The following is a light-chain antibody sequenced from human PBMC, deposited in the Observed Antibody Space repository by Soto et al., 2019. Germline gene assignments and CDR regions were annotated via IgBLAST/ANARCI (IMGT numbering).Light chain of an antibody. CDR3: QQRYNTPLT. CDR2: GAS. Sequence: DIQMTQSPSSLSASVGDRVTITCRASQSMSTYLNWFQQKPGKAPKVLIYGASSLQSGVPSRFSGSGSGTDFTLTISSLQPEDVATYYCQQRYNTPLTFGEGNKVEIK. J-gene: IGKJ4*01. V-gene: IGKV1-39*01. CDR1: QSMSTY.